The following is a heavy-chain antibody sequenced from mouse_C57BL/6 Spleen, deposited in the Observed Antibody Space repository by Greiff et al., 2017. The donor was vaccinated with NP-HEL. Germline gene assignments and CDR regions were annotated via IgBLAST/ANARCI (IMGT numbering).Heavy chain of an antibody. Sequence: VKLMESGAELVKPGASVKISCKASGYAFSSYWMNWVKQRPGKGLEWIGQIYPGDGDTNYNGKLKGKATLTADKSSSTAYMQLSSLTSEDSAVYFCARGGDYYGSSFYWYFDVWGTGTTVTVSS. CDR3: ARGGDYYGSSFYWYFDV. D-gene: IGHD1-1*01. J-gene: IGHJ1*03. V-gene: IGHV1-80*01. CDR2: IYPGDGDT. CDR1: GYAFSSYW.